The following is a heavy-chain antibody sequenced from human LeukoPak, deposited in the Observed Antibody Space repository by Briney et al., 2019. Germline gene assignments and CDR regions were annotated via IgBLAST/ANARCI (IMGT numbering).Heavy chain of an antibody. J-gene: IGHJ4*02. Sequence: ASETLSLTCTVSGGSISSSSYYWGWIRQPPGKGLEWIVSIYYSGSTYYNPSLKSRVTISVDTSTNQFSLKLSSVTAADTAVYYCARPTYCGGDCYSGYFDYWGQGTLVTVSS. V-gene: IGHV4-39*01. CDR3: ARPTYCGGDCYSGYFDY. CDR2: IYYSGST. CDR1: GGSISSSSYY. D-gene: IGHD2-21*02.